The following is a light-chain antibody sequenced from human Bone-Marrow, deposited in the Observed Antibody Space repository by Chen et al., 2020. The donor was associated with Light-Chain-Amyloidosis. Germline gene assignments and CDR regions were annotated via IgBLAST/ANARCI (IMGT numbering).Light chain of an antibody. J-gene: IGKJ4*01. CDR3: QQYGTSPLT. Sequence: EIVLTQSPGTLSLSPGEGANLSCRASQTISSNYLTWYQQKVGHAPRLLIYGSSSRATGIPDRFTGSGSGTDFTLTINRLEPEDFAMYYCQQYGTSPLTLGGGTKVEIK. CDR1: QTISSNY. CDR2: GSS. V-gene: IGKV3-20*01.